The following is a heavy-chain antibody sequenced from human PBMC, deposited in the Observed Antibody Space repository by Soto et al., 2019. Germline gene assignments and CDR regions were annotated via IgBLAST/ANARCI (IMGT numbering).Heavy chain of an antibody. CDR1: GGTFSSYT. D-gene: IGHD1-26*01. J-gene: IGHJ4*02. V-gene: IGHV1-69*08. CDR3: TRDLGSGIYIHRY. CDR2: IIPILGIA. Sequence: QVQLVQSGAEVKKPGSSVKVSCKASGGTFSSYTVSWVRQAPGQGLEWMGRIIPILGIANYAQKFQGRVTITSDKAKRKAYMERSSLRSEDAAVYYCTRDLGSGIYIHRYWGQGTRVTVSS.